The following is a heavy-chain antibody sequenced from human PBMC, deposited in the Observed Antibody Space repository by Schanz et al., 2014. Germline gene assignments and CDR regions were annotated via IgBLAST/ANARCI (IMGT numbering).Heavy chain of an antibody. CDR3: ARDPYGKNSGDFDY. D-gene: IGHD4-17*01. Sequence: QVQLVQSGAEVKKPGASVKLSCKASGYTFTNYYIHWVRQAPGQGLEWMGRIYLSDGSTRYAQKFQGRVTVTRDTSITTAYMDLSGLTSDDTAVYFCARDPYGKNSGDFDYWGQGTLVTVSS. CDR2: IYLSDGST. CDR1: GYTFTNYY. J-gene: IGHJ4*02. V-gene: IGHV1-46*01.